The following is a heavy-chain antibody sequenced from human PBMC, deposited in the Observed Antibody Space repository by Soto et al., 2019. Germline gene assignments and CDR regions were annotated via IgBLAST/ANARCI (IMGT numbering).Heavy chain of an antibody. CDR3: AKGKRELFFGIAVAGGY. CDR2: ISYDGSNK. Sequence: PGGSLRLSCAASGFTFSSYGMHWVRQAPGKGLEWVAVISYDGSNKYYADSVKGRFTISRDNSKNTLYLQMNSLRAEDTAVYYCAKGKRELFFGIAVAGGYWGQGTLVTVSS. D-gene: IGHD6-19*01. V-gene: IGHV3-30*18. J-gene: IGHJ4*02. CDR1: GFTFSSYG.